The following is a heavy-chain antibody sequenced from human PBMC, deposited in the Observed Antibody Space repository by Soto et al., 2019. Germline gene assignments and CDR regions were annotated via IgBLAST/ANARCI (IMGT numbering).Heavy chain of an antibody. D-gene: IGHD2-2*03. J-gene: IGHJ5*02. CDR2: ISDSGTT. V-gene: IGHV4-59*12. CDR3: ARDRWMSRANWFDP. Sequence: QVELQQSGPGLVKASETLSLSCTVFGGSIDSYYWSWIRQAPGKGLEWIGHISDSGTTNYNPSLGSWVTISVDTSRKLFSLKLSSVTAADTAVYFCARDRWMSRANWFDPWGPGTLVTVSS. CDR1: GGSIDSYY.